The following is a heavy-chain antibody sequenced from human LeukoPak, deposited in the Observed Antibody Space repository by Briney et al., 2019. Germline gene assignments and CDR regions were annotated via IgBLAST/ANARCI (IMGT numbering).Heavy chain of an antibody. CDR1: GFIGNNNY. Sequence: GGSLRLSCGVSGFIGNNNYINWGRQAPGKGREWGSVFYSDGTTYHADSVKCRFTISRDNYKNMGLLQMNSLRAEDTAVYYCARDAAAGAGVFDYWGQGTLVTVSS. CDR2: FYSDGTT. J-gene: IGHJ4*02. V-gene: IGHV3-53*01. D-gene: IGHD6-13*01. CDR3: ARDAAAGAGVFDY.